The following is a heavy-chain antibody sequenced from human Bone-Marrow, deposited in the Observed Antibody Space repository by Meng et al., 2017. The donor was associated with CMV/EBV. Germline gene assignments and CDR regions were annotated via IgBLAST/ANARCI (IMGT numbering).Heavy chain of an antibody. V-gene: IGHV3-23*01. D-gene: IGHD3-10*01. CDR3: ARDLLWFGAEAWRRVGGMDV. Sequence: GGSLRLSCAASGFTFSSYAMSWVRQAPGKGLEWVSAISGSGGSTYYADSVKGRFTISRDNSKNTLYLQMNSLRAEDTAVYYCARDLLWFGAEAWRRVGGMDVWGQGTTVTVSS. CDR1: GFTFSSYA. CDR2: ISGSGGST. J-gene: IGHJ6*02.